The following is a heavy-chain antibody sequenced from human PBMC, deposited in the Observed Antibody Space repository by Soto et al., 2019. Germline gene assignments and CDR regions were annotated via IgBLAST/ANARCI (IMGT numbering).Heavy chain of an antibody. CDR3: TRAYDILTGYYRTGGSDYYYDY. CDR1: GFTFGDYA. J-gene: IGHJ4*02. Sequence: GGSLRLSCTASGFTFGDYAMSWFRQAPGKGLEWVGFIRSKAYGVTTEYAASVKGRFTISRDDSKSIAYLQMNSLKTEDTAVYYCTRAYDILTGYYRTGGSDYYYDYWGQGTLVTVSS. V-gene: IGHV3-49*03. CDR2: IRSKAYGVTT. D-gene: IGHD3-9*01.